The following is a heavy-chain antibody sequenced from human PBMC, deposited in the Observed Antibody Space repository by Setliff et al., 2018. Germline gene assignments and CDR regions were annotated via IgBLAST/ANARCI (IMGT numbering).Heavy chain of an antibody. CDR1: GFTFSRYW. CDR2: IKQDGSEK. Sequence: LRLSCAASGFTFSRYWMSWVRQAPGKGLEWVANIKQDGSEKYYVDSVKGRFTISRDNAKNSLYLQMNSLRAEDTAVYYCARDHVYGSQYYYYYYGMDVWGQGTTVTVS. CDR3: ARDHVYGSQYYYYYYGMDV. J-gene: IGHJ6*02. D-gene: IGHD3-10*01. V-gene: IGHV3-7*01.